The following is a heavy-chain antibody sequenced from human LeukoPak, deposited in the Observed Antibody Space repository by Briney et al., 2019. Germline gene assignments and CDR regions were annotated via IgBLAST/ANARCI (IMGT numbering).Heavy chain of an antibody. CDR3: AREGPIAAREGYYYYMDV. D-gene: IGHD6-6*01. CDR1: GDSVSSNSAA. CDR2: TYYRSKWYN. J-gene: IGHJ6*03. Sequence: SQTLSLTCAISGDSVSSNSAAWNWIRQSPSRGLEWLGRTYYRSKWYNDYAVSVKSRITINPDTSKNQFSLQLNSVTPEDTAVYYCAREGPIAAREGYYYYMDVWSKGTTVTVSS. V-gene: IGHV6-1*01.